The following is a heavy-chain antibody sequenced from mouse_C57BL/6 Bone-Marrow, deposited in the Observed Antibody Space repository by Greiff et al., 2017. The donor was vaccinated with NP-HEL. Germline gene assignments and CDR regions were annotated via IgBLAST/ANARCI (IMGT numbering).Heavy chain of an antibody. CDR3: ARDGYYCGYFDY. CDR1: GYSITSGYY. J-gene: IGHJ2*01. V-gene: IGHV3-6*01. D-gene: IGHD2-3*01. CDR2: ISYDGSN. Sequence: ESGPGLVKPSQSLSLTCSVTGYSITSGYYWNWIRQFPGNKLEWMGYISYDGSNNYNPSLKNRISITRDTSKNQFFLKLNSVTTEDTATYYCARDGYYCGYFDYRGQGTTLTVSS.